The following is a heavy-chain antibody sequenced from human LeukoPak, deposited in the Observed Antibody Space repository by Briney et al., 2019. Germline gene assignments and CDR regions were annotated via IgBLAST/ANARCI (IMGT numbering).Heavy chain of an antibody. CDR1: GYTFTSYG. CDR3: ARTPHLSSGIDAFDI. D-gene: IGHD1-14*01. V-gene: IGHV1-18*01. CDR2: ISAYNGNT. Sequence: ASVKVSCKASGYTFTSYGISWVRQAPGQGLEWMGWISAYNGNTNYAQKFQGRVTMTRNTSISTAYMELSSLRSEDTAVYYCARTPHLSSGIDAFDIWGQGTMVTVSS. J-gene: IGHJ3*02.